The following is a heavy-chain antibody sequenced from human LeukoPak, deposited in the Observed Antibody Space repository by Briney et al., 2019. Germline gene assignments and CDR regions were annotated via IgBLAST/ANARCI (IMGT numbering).Heavy chain of an antibody. Sequence: SVKVSCKASGGTFSNYAIIWVRQAPGQGLEWMGGITPIFGTANYVQKFQGRVTITADKSTSTAFMELSRLRSEDTAIYYCARASSDDTAMATPFAYWGQGTLVTVSS. CDR2: ITPIFGTA. V-gene: IGHV1-69*06. CDR3: ARASSDDTAMATPFAY. CDR1: GGTFSNYA. J-gene: IGHJ4*02. D-gene: IGHD5-18*01.